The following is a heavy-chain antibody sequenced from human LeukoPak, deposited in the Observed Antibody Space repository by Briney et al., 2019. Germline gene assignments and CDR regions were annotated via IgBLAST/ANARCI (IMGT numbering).Heavy chain of an antibody. CDR1: GFTFSSYS. D-gene: IGHD3-3*01. CDR3: ARARDFWSGLRPTLDAFDI. J-gene: IGHJ3*02. CDR2: ISSSSSYI. V-gene: IGHV3-21*01. Sequence: GGSLRLSCAASGFTFSSYSMNWVRQAPGKGLEWVSSISSSSSYIYYADSVKGRFTISRDNAKNSPYLQMNSLRAEDTAEYYCARARDFWSGLRPTLDAFDIWGQGTMVTVSS.